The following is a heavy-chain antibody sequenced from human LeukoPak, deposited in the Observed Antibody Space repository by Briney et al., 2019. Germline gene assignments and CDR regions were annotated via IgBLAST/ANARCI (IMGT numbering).Heavy chain of an antibody. Sequence: SVKASCKASRATFTSYAISWVRQAAGQELGWMGRMILILGIANYAQKFQGRVTITADKSTSTAYMELSSLRSEDAAVYYCARDQDYGDYPYYYGMDVWGQGTTVTVSS. CDR3: ARDQDYGDYPYYYGMDV. J-gene: IGHJ6*02. D-gene: IGHD4-17*01. V-gene: IGHV1-69*04. CDR1: RATFTSYA. CDR2: MILILGIA.